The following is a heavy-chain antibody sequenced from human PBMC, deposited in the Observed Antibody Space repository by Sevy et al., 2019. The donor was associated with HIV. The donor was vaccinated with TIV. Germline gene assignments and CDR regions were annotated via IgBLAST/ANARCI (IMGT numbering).Heavy chain of an antibody. V-gene: IGHV3-30-3*01. D-gene: IGHD6-13*01. CDR2: ISHDGSNK. CDR1: GFTFSSYA. J-gene: IGHJ4*02. Sequence: GGSLRLSCAASGFTFSSYAMHWVRQAPGKGLEWVALISHDGSNKYYADSVKGRFTISRDSSKNTLSLQMNSLRVEDTAVYHCARVAASGLYHVDYWGQGTLVTVSS. CDR3: ARVAASGLYHVDY.